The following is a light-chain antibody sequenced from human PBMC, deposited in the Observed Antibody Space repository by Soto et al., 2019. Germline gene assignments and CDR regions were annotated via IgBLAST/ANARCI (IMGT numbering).Light chain of an antibody. CDR3: QQYKDDAWT. CDR1: QRIDRY. CDR2: DAS. J-gene: IGKJ1*01. V-gene: IGKV1-5*01. Sequence: DIQLTQSPSTLSAPVGDRVTITCRASQRIDRYLAWYQQKPGKAPKLLVYDASTLEGGVPSRFSGSGSATEFILTISSLQPDDFATYYCQQYKDDAWTFGQGTKVDIK.